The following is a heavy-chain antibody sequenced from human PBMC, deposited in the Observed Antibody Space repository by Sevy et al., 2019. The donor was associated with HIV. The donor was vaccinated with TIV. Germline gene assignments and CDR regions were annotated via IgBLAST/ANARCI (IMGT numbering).Heavy chain of an antibody. V-gene: IGHV4-4*08. CDR2: ISSSGCT. CDR3: AAGDTAVYFDV. J-gene: IGHJ2*01. Sequence: SETLSLTCSVSGGFIRGYYWTWIRQSPGRGLEWIGYISSSGCTHQNPSFKSRVTISMDTSKNQFSLRLTSMTAADTAVYYCAAGDTAVYFDVWGRGTLVTVSS. CDR1: GGFIRGYY. D-gene: IGHD4-17*01.